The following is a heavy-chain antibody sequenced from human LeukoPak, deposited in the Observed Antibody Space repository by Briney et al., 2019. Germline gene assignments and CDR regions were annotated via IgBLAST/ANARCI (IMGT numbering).Heavy chain of an antibody. D-gene: IGHD3-22*01. Sequence: PGGSLRLSCAVSGFTFSSYRMSWVRQAPGKGLEWVSSISTSSSSKYYADSVKGRFTVSRDNAKNSLDLQMNSLRAEDTAVYYCARTRITMIVGLASRFDYWGQGTLVTVSS. V-gene: IGHV3-21*01. J-gene: IGHJ4*02. CDR1: GFTFSSYR. CDR3: ARTRITMIVGLASRFDY. CDR2: ISTSSSSK.